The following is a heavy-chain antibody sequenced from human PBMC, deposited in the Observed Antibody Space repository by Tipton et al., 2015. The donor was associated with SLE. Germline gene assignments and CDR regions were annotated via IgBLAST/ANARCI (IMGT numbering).Heavy chain of an antibody. CDR1: GYTFTSYY. V-gene: IGHV1-46*01. Sequence: QSGAEVKKPGASVKLSCKASGYTFTSYYAHWVRQAPGQGLEWMGVINPSAGTTKFAQKLQGRLTLTRDTSTSTVYMEMRGLRSEETAVYYCASSEDVQDFAYWGQGTLVTVSS. CDR2: INPSAGTT. D-gene: IGHD1-1*01. J-gene: IGHJ4*02. CDR3: ASSEDVQDFAY.